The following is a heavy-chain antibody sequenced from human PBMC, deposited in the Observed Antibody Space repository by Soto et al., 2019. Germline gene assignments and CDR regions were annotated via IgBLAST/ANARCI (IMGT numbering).Heavy chain of an antibody. CDR2: ISGSGGST. J-gene: IGHJ6*03. Sequence: VQLLESGGGLVQPGGSLRLSCAASGFTFSSYAMSWVRQAPGKGLEWVSAISGSGGSTYYADSVKGRFTISRDNSKNTLYLQMNSLRAEDTAVYYCAKIYDDFWSGRGYYYMDVWGKGTTVTVSS. CDR3: AKIYDDFWSGRGYYYMDV. CDR1: GFTFSSYA. D-gene: IGHD3-3*01. V-gene: IGHV3-23*01.